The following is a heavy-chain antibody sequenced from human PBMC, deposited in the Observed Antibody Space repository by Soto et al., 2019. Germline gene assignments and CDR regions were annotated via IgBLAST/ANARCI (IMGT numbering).Heavy chain of an antibody. CDR1: GYTFTSYG. CDR2: ISAYNGNT. V-gene: IGHV1-18*01. CDR3: ATWDYDILTGYLRD. Sequence: QVPLVQSGAEVKKPGASVKVSCKASGYTFTSYGISWVRQAPGQGLEWMGWISAYNGNTNYAQKLQGRVTMTTDTSTSTAYMELRSLRSDDTAVYYCATWDYDILTGYLRDWGQGTLVTVSS. D-gene: IGHD3-9*01. J-gene: IGHJ4*02.